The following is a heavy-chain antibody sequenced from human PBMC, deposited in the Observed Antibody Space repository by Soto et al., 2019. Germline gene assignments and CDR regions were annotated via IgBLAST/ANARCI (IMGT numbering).Heavy chain of an antibody. CDR3: AHAGDYDLLSFDH. Sequence: SVPTLVNPTQTLTLTCTFSGFSLNTGGMCITWMRQPPGKALEWLAFIDWDDEKDYNTSLTPRLTISKDTSRSRVVLTISKMNPEDTGTYFCAHAGDYDLLSFDHWGPGTLVTVSS. D-gene: IGHD4-17*01. J-gene: IGHJ4*02. CDR2: IDWDDEK. V-gene: IGHV2-70*12. CDR1: GFSLNTGGMC.